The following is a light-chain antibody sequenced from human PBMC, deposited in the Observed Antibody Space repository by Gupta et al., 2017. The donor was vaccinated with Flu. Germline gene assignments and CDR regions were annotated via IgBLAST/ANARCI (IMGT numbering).Light chain of an antibody. CDR1: QIIRYY. CDR3: QQSYSTPFT. Sequence: DIHMTQSPSSLSASVGDRVTITCRASQIIRYYVNWYQQKPGQAPELLIYAASSLQSGPPSRFSGSGSGTDFTLTISSLQPEDFAIYYCQQSYSTPFTFGRGTKVEIK. J-gene: IGKJ4*01. V-gene: IGKV1-39*01. CDR2: AAS.